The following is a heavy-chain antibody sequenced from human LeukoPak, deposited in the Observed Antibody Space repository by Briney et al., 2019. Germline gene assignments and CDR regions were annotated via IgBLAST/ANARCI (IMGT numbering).Heavy chain of an antibody. CDR2: INLGGSDQ. V-gene: IGHV3-7*01. Sequence: GGALRLSCVASGFTLTSFYMSWVRQAPGKGLEWVANINLGGSDQYYVDSVKGRFTISRDNAKTSLYLQMNSLWAEDTAVYYCAREVAVGIGAYNFWGQGTLVTVSS. CDR3: AREVAVGIGAYNF. CDR1: GFTLTSFY. J-gene: IGHJ4*02. D-gene: IGHD6-13*01.